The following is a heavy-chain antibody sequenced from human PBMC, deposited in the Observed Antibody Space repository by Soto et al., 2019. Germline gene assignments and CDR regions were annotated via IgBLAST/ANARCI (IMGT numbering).Heavy chain of an antibody. CDR1: GGSISSYY. V-gene: IGHV4-59*08. D-gene: IGHD4-17*01. Sequence: QVQLQESGPGLVKPSETLSLTCTVSGGSISSYYWSWIRQPPGKGLEWIGYIYYSGSTNYNPSLKSRVTIAVDTSKNQFSLKLSSVTAADTAVYYCARPSQAHTVTTNWYFDLWGRGTLVTVSS. CDR3: ARPSQAHTVTTNWYFDL. CDR2: IYYSGST. J-gene: IGHJ2*01.